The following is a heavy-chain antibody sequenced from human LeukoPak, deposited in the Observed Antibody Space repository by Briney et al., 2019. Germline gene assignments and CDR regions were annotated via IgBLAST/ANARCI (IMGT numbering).Heavy chain of an antibody. V-gene: IGHV3-74*01. D-gene: IGHD2-21*02. J-gene: IGHJ4*02. CDR1: GFTFSSSW. CDR2: INPDGSTT. CDR3: ARGVGGDRDY. Sequence: QPGGSLRLSCAASGFTFSSSWMHWVRQAPGKGLVWVSRINPDGSTTSHADSVKGRFTVSRDNAKNTVYLQMNRLRAEDTAVYYCARGVGGDRDYWGQGTLVTVSS.